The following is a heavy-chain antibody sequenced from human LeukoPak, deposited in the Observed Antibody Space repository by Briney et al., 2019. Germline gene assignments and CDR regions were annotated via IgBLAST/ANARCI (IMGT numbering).Heavy chain of an antibody. D-gene: IGHD4-17*01. Sequence: SETLSLTCAVYGGSFSGYYWSWIRQPPGKGLEWIGEINHSGSTNYNPSLKSRVTISVDTSKNQFSLKLSSVTAADTAVYYCARVDYGDYVIDHWGQGTLVTVSS. CDR3: ARVDYGDYVIDH. V-gene: IGHV4-34*01. J-gene: IGHJ4*02. CDR2: INHSGST. CDR1: GGSFSGYY.